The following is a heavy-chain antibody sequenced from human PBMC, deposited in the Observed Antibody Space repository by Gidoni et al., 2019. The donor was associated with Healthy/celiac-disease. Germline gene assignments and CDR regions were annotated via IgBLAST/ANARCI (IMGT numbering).Heavy chain of an antibody. D-gene: IGHD3-16*02. V-gene: IGHV4-39*01. Sequence: QLQLQESGPGLVKPSATLSLTCTVSGGSISSSSYYWGWLRQPPGKGLEWIGSIYYSGSTYYNPSLKSRVTISVDTSKNQFSLKLSSVTAADTAVYYCARIGGVIGRFDYWGQGTLVTVSS. J-gene: IGHJ4*02. CDR3: ARIGGVIGRFDY. CDR2: IYYSGST. CDR1: GGSISSSSYY.